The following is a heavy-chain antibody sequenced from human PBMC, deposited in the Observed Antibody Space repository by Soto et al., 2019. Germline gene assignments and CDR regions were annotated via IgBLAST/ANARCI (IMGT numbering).Heavy chain of an antibody. CDR2: ISVSSDNI. D-gene: IGHD2-2*01. CDR3: VRDSARIVVVPRVDGDNWLDP. J-gene: IGHJ5*02. CDR1: GFTFSDYF. V-gene: IGHV3-11*06. Sequence: PGGSLRLSCAASGFTFSDYFMSWIRQAPGKGLEWVSFISVSSDNINDADSVKGRFTISRDNAKNSLYLQMNSLRAEDTAVYYCVRDSARIVVVPRVDGDNWLDPWSQGTLVTVSS.